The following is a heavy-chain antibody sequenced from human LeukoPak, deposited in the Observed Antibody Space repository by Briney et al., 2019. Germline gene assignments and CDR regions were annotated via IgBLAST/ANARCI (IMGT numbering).Heavy chain of an antibody. CDR2: IRYDGSNK. CDR3: ARARIVVVPAAIGN. V-gene: IGHV3-30*02. Sequence: GGSLRLSCAASGFTFSSYGMHWVRQTPGKGLEWVAFIRYDGSNKYYADSVKGRFTISRDNSKNTLYLQMNSLRAEDTAVYYCARARIVVVPAAIGNWGQGTLVTVSS. D-gene: IGHD2-2*02. J-gene: IGHJ4*02. CDR1: GFTFSSYG.